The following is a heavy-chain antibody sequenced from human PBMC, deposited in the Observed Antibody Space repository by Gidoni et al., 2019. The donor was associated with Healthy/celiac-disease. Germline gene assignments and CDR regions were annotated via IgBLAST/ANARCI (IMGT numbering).Heavy chain of an antibody. V-gene: IGHV3-9*01. Sequence: EVQLVESGGGLVQPGRSLRLSCAASGFTFDDYAMHWVRQAPGKGLEWVSGISWNSGSIGYADSVKGRFTISRDNAKNSLYLQMNSLRAEDTALYYCAKDMGPWFRELHGMDVWGQGTTVTVSS. CDR2: ISWNSGSI. CDR3: AKDMGPWFRELHGMDV. D-gene: IGHD3-10*01. CDR1: GFTFDDYA. J-gene: IGHJ6*02.